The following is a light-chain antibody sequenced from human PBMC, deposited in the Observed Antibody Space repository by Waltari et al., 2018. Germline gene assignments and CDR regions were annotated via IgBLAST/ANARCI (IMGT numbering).Light chain of an antibody. CDR1: QSVGRS. CDR2: GAS. V-gene: IGKV3-20*01. CDR3: QHYVRLPVS. J-gene: IGKJ1*01. Sequence: ELVLPQSPVTLSLSPAERATLSCSASQSVGRSLTWYQQKPGQAPRLLIYGASSRATGIPDRFSGSGSGTDFSLTISRLEPEDFALYYCQHYVRLPVSFGQGTKVDIK.